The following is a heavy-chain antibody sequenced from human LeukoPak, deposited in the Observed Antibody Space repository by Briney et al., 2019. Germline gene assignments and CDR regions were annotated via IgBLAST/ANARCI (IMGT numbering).Heavy chain of an antibody. J-gene: IGHJ4*02. CDR2: ISSSGSTR. Sequence: GGSLRLSCAASGFTFSSYSMNWVRQAPGMGLEWVSYISSSGSTRYYADSVKGRFTISRDKAKNSLYLQMNSLRDEDTAVYYCARGGAVGPNPYYSDFWGQGTLVTVSS. D-gene: IGHD1-26*01. CDR1: GFTFSSYS. CDR3: ARGGAVGPNPYYSDF. V-gene: IGHV3-48*02.